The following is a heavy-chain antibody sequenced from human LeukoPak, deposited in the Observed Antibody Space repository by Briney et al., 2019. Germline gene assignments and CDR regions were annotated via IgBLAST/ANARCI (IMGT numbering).Heavy chain of an antibody. CDR1: GGTFSSHA. CDR2: INPKRGGA. D-gene: IGHD2/OR15-2a*01. Sequence: ASVKVSCKASGGTFSSHAISWVRQAPGQGLEWMGWINPKRGGANYAQKFQGRVTMTRDTSISTAYMELSRLRSDDTAVFYCARGAEFYYFMDVWGKGTTVTISS. V-gene: IGHV1-2*02. CDR3: ARGAEFYYFMDV. J-gene: IGHJ6*03.